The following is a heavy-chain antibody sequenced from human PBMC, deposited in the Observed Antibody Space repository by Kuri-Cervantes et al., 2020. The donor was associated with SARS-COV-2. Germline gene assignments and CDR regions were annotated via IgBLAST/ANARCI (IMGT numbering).Heavy chain of an antibody. D-gene: IGHD2-2*01. Sequence: GGSLRLSCAASGFTFSSYAMSWVRQAPGKGLEWVSAISGSGGSTYYADSVKGRFTISRDNSKNTLYLQMKSLRAEDTAVYYYAKDSIIVVVTAAKDYWGQGTLVTVSS. V-gene: IGHV3-23*01. CDR3: AKDSIIVVVTAAKDY. CDR1: GFTFSSYA. CDR2: ISGSGGST. J-gene: IGHJ4*02.